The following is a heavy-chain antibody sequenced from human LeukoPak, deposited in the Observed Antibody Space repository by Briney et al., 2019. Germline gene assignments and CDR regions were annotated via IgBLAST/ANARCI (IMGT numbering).Heavy chain of an antibody. CDR3: ATDRLGVGYSYGQPLSC. J-gene: IGHJ4*02. Sequence: ASVKVSCKVSGYTLTVCSMYWMRQAPGKGQEWKGGFDPEDGGTIYAQKFQGRVTMTENTSTDTAYMELSSLRSEDTAVNYWATDRLGVGYSYGQPLSCWGQGTLVTVSS. CDR1: GYTLTVCS. CDR2: FDPEDGGT. V-gene: IGHV1-24*01. D-gene: IGHD5-18*01.